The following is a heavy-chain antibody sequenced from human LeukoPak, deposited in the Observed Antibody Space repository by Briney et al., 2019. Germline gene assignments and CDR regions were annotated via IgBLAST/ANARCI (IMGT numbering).Heavy chain of an antibody. D-gene: IGHD4-17*01. Sequence: GRSLRLSCAASGFTFSSYAMDWVRQAPGKGLEWVAVISYDGSNKYYADSVKGRFTISRDNSKNTLYLQMNSLRAEDTAVYYCARDGQDYGDYFWYFDYWGQGTLVTVSS. CDR2: ISYDGSNK. J-gene: IGHJ4*02. CDR3: ARDGQDYGDYFWYFDY. CDR1: GFTFSSYA. V-gene: IGHV3-30-3*01.